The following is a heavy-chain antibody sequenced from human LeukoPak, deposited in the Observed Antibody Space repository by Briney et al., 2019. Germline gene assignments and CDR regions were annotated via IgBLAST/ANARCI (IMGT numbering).Heavy chain of an antibody. Sequence: PGRSLRLSCAASGFTFSRYAMHWVPQAPGKGLEWVAVIWYDGSNKYYADSVKGRFTISRDNSKNTLYLQMNSLRVEDTAVYYCARVDSVVLRFGGPGHAFDIWGQGTMVTVSS. D-gene: IGHD3-10*01. CDR2: IWYDGSNK. V-gene: IGHV3-33*01. J-gene: IGHJ3*02. CDR3: ARVDSVVLRFGGPGHAFDI. CDR1: GFTFSRYA.